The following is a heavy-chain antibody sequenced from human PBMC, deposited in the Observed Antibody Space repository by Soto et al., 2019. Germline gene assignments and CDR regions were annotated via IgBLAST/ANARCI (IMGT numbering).Heavy chain of an antibody. J-gene: IGHJ4*02. V-gene: IGHV3-13*01. CDR2: IGTAGDT. Sequence: EVQLVESGGGLVQPGGSLRLSCAASGFTFSSYDMHWVRQATGKGLEWVSAIGTAGDTYYPGSVKGRFTISRENAKNSLYLQMNSLRAEDTAVYYCARALSSSWYYFDYWGQGTLVTVSS. D-gene: IGHD6-13*01. CDR1: GFTFSSYD. CDR3: ARALSSSWYYFDY.